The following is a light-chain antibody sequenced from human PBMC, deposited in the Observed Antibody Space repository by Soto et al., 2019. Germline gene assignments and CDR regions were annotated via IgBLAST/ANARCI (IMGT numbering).Light chain of an antibody. CDR3: QQYGSLIT. CDR2: HTS. J-gene: IGKJ4*01. Sequence: DIVLTQSPATLSLSPGERATLSCGASQSITNNYLAWYQQKPGLAPRLLIYHTSKRATGIPDRFSGSGSGTDFTLTISRLEPEDFAVYYCQQYGSLITFGGGTXVDIK. V-gene: IGKV3D-20*01. CDR1: QSITNNY.